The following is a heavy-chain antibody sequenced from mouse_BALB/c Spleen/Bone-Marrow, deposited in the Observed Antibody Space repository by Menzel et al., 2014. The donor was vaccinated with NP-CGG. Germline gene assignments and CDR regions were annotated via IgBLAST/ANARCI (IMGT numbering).Heavy chain of an antibody. CDR3: ARYDGYFDY. CDR2: INPGSGST. V-gene: IGHV1-54*01. J-gene: IGHJ2*01. CDR1: GYAFTDYL. D-gene: IGHD2-3*01. Sequence: QVQLKESGAELVRPGTSVKVSCKASGYAFTDYLMEWLKQRPGQGLEWIGVINPGSGSTNYNEKFKDKATLTADKSSSTAYMQLSSLTSDDSAVYFCARYDGYFDYWGQGTILTDSS.